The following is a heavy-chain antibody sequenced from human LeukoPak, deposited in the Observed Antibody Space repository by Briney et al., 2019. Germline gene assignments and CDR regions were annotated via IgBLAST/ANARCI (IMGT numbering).Heavy chain of an antibody. CDR3: ARGPRSGVWWPSWYFDL. Sequence: PSETLSLTCGVYGGSFSGHYWSWIRQPPGKGLEWIGEIDHSGSTNYNPSLKSRVTISVVTSKSQFSLKLTSVTAADTAVYYCARGPRSGVWWPSWYFDLWGRATLVTVSS. J-gene: IGHJ2*01. D-gene: IGHD2-21*01. CDR1: GGSFSGHY. V-gene: IGHV4-34*01. CDR2: IDHSGST.